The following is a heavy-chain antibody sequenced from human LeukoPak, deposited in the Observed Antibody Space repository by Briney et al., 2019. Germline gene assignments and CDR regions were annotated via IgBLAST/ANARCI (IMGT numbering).Heavy chain of an antibody. CDR2: ISGSGGST. Sequence: VGSLRLSCVASGFTFSSYAMSWVRQAPGKGLEWVSAISGSGGSTYYADSVKGRFTISRDNSKNTLYLQMNSLRAEDTAVYYCARRGRAVDYWGQGTLVTVSS. J-gene: IGHJ4*02. CDR3: ARRGRAVDY. D-gene: IGHD3-10*01. CDR1: GFTFSSYA. V-gene: IGHV3-23*01.